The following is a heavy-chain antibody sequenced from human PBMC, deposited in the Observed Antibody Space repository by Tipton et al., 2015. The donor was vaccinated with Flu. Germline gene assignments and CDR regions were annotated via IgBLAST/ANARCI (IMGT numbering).Heavy chain of an antibody. CDR2: IYYSGST. J-gene: IGHJ5*02. CDR1: GGSISSSSYR. Sequence: GLVKPSETLSLICTVSGGSISSSSYRWAWIRQPPGKGLEWIGSIYYSGSTYYNSSLQSRLTVSVDTSKNQFSLNLNSVTAADTAVYYCAGHSDGPYGSGWPNWFDPWGRGALVTVSS. CDR3: AGHSDGPYGSGWPNWFDP. V-gene: IGHV4-39*01. D-gene: IGHD6-19*01.